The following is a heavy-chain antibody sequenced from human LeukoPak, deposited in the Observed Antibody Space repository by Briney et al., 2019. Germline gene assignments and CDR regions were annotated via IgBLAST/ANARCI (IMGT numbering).Heavy chain of an antibody. CDR3: ARGVRDIVVVPAEYYFDY. J-gene: IGHJ4*02. D-gene: IGHD2-2*01. CDR1: GYTFTSYD. V-gene: IGHV1-8*03. CDR2: MNPNSGNT. Sequence: GASVKVSCKASGYTFTSYDINWVRQATGQGLEWMGWMNPNSGNTGYAQKFQGRVTITRNTSISTAYMELSSLRSEDTAVYYCARGVRDIVVVPAEYYFDYWGQGTLVTVSS.